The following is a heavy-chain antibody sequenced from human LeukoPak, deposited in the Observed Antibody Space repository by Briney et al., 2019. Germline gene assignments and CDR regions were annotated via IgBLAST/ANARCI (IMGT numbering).Heavy chain of an antibody. CDR3: ARGPYSSSQEYYSDY. Sequence: GASVKVSCKASGYTFSDHYMHWVRQAPGQGLEWMGWINPNSGGTNYAQKFQGRVTMTRDTSISIVYMELSRLRSDDTAVYHCARGPYSSSQEYYSDYWGQGTLVTVSS. D-gene: IGHD6-6*01. J-gene: IGHJ4*02. CDR1: GYTFSDHY. V-gene: IGHV1-2*02. CDR2: INPNSGGT.